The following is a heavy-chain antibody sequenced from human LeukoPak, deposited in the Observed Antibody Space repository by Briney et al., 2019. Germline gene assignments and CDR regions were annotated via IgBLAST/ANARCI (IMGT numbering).Heavy chain of an antibody. V-gene: IGHV4-59*01. Sequence: SETLSLTCTVSGGSISSDYWSWIRQPPGKGLEWIGDIYYIGSTNYNPSLKSRITISVDTSKSHFSLKLSSVTAADTAVYYCVRVVGATGSSDYWGQGTLVTVSS. CDR2: IYYIGST. CDR1: GGSISSDY. D-gene: IGHD1-26*01. CDR3: VRVVGATGSSDY. J-gene: IGHJ4*02.